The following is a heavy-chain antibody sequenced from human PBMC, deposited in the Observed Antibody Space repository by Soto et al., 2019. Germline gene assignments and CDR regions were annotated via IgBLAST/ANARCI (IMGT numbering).Heavy chain of an antibody. V-gene: IGHV4-59*08. CDR3: ARLNSSGYDDFWSGYYWWYFDY. D-gene: IGHD3-3*01. J-gene: IGHJ4*02. CDR2: IYYSGST. CDR1: GGSISSYY. Sequence: TLSLTCTVSGGSISSYYWSWIRQPPGKGLEWIGYIYYSGSTNYNPSLKSRVTISVDTSKNQFSLKLSSVTAADTAVYYCARLNSSGYDDFWSGYYWWYFDYWGQGTLVTVSS.